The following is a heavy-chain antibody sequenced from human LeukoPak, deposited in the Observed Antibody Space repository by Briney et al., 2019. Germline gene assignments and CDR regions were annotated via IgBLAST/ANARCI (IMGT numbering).Heavy chain of an antibody. CDR1: GDSVTSNSAT. Sequence: SQTLSLTCAISGDSVTSNSATWSWVRQSPSRGLEWLGRTYYRSKWYYDYAVSVRSRLTINPDKSKNQFSLQLNSVTPEDTAVYYCARDLSSGLGDFDYWGQGTLVTVSS. CDR2: TYYRSKWYY. J-gene: IGHJ4*02. V-gene: IGHV6-1*01. CDR3: ARDLSSGLGDFDY. D-gene: IGHD3-16*01.